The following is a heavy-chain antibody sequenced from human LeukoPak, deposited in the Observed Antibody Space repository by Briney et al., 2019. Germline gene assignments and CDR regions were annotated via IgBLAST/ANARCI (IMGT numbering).Heavy chain of an antibody. Sequence: GESLKISCKGSGYSFTSYWIGWVRQMPGKGLEWMGIIYPGGSDTRYSPSFQGQVTISADKSISTAYLQWSSLKASDTAMYYCARPRIAAAGNVYYMDVWGKGTTVTVSS. CDR1: GYSFTSYW. J-gene: IGHJ6*03. V-gene: IGHV5-51*01. CDR3: ARPRIAAAGNVYYMDV. CDR2: IYPGGSDT. D-gene: IGHD6-13*01.